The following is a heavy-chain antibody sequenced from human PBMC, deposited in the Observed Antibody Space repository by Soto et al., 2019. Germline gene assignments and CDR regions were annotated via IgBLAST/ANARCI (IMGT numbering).Heavy chain of an antibody. CDR2: MNPNSGNT. CDR1: GYTFTSYD. CDR3: ARATYYDFWSGYYDYYYGMDV. Sequence: ASVKVSCKASGYTFTSYDINWVRQATGQGLEWMGWMNPNSGNTGYAQKFQGRVTMTRNTSISTAYMELSSLRSEDTAVYYCARATYYDFWSGYYDYYYGMDVLGQATTGIVSS. D-gene: IGHD3-3*01. J-gene: IGHJ6*02. V-gene: IGHV1-8*01.